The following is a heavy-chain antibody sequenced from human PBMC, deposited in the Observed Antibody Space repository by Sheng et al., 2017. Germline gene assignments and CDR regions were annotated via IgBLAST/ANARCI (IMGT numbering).Heavy chain of an antibody. CDR3: AREPYSNYYFDY. CDR1: GGSISSYY. V-gene: IGHV4-59*01. D-gene: IGHD4-4*01. J-gene: IGHJ4*02. CDR2: SITVGAP. Sequence: QVQLQESGPGLVKPSETLSLTCTVSGGSISSYYWSWIRQPPGRDWSGLGISITVGAPTTTPPQESSHHISRHRPRPVSLKLSSVTAADTAVYYCAREPYSNYYFDYWGQGTLVTVSS.